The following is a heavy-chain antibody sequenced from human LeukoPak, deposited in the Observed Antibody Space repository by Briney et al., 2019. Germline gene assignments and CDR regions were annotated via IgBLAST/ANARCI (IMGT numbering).Heavy chain of an antibody. Sequence: GGTLRLSCAASGFTFSNYGMSWVRQAPGKGLEWVSVIYSGGSTYYADSVKGRFTISRDNSKNTLYLQMNSLRAEDTAVYYCASLYGSGRLTIDYWGQGTLVTVSS. J-gene: IGHJ4*02. D-gene: IGHD3-10*01. CDR2: IYSGGST. CDR1: GFTFSNYG. V-gene: IGHV3-53*01. CDR3: ASLYGSGRLTIDY.